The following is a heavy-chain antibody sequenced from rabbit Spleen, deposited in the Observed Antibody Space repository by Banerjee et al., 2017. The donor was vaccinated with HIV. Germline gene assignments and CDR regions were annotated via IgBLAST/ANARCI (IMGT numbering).Heavy chain of an antibody. V-gene: IGHV1S43*01. D-gene: IGHD4-1*01. J-gene: IGHJ3*01. CDR1: GFDLSSYYY. Sequence: QEQLEESGGDLVKPGGTLTLTCKASGFDLSSYYYMCWVRQAPGKGLEWIGCIYTGSGGTWYASWVNGRFTVSRSTSLGTVDLKMTGLTVADTATYFCARRVRTSYYTLDLWGPGTLVTVS. CDR3: ARRVRTSYYTLDL. CDR2: IYTGSGGT.